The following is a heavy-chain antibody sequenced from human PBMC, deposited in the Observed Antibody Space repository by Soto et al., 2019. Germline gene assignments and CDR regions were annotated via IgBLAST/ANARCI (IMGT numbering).Heavy chain of an antibody. J-gene: IGHJ4*02. CDR3: SSSYGSGSRAFYY. D-gene: IGHD3-10*01. Sequence: QVQLVQSGAEVKKPGSSVRVSCKASGDTFTFYSINWVRQAPGLGLEWMGRINPILSMSNYAQRCQARVTLTEDKSTSTGDMQRRSLRSAATAMYYWSSSYGSGSRAFYYWCQGALVSVSS. CDR1: GDTFTFYS. V-gene: IGHV1-69*02. CDR2: INPILSMS.